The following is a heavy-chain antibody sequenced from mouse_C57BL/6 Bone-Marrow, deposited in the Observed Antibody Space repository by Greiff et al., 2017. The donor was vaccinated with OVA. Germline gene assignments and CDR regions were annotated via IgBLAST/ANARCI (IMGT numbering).Heavy chain of an antibody. CDR1: GFNIKDDY. D-gene: IGHD2-3*01. Sequence: VQLQQSGAELVRPGASVKLSCTASGFNIKDDYMHWVKQRPEQGLEWIGWIDPENGDTEYASKFQGKATITADTSSNTAYLQLSSLTSEDNAVDDCSAYDNFDYWGQGTTLTVSS. V-gene: IGHV14-4*01. J-gene: IGHJ2*01. CDR2: IDPENGDT. CDR3: SAYDNFDY.